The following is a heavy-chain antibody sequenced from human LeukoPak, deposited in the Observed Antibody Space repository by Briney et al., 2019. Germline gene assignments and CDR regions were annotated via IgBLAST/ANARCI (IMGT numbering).Heavy chain of an antibody. CDR2: IVVGSGNT. J-gene: IGHJ4*02. Sequence: SVKVSCKASGFTFTSSAVQWVRQARGQRLEWIGWIVVGSGNTNYAQKFQERVTITRDMSTSTAYMELSSLRSEDTAVYCCAAAGGRTTDYFDYWGQGTLVTVSS. V-gene: IGHV1-58*01. D-gene: IGHD1-1*01. CDR3: AAAGGRTTDYFDY. CDR1: GFTFTSSA.